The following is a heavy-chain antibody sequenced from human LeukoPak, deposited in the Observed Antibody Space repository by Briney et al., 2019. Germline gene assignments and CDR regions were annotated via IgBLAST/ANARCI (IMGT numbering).Heavy chain of an antibody. D-gene: IGHD1-26*01. CDR3: ARDGYSGSSLFDY. V-gene: IGHV4-59*11. Sequence: SETLSLTCTVSGGSISSHFWSWIRQPPGKGLEWIGYIHYSGSTNYNPSLKSRVTISVDTSKNQFSLRLSSVTAADTAVYYCARDGYSGSSLFDYWGQGTLVTVSS. CDR2: IHYSGST. CDR1: GGSISSHF. J-gene: IGHJ4*02.